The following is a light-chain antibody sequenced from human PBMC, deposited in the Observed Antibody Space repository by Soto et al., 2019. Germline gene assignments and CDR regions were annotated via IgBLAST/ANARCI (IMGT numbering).Light chain of an antibody. J-gene: IGLJ1*01. CDR1: SGHSSYA. Sequence: QPVLTQSPSASASLGASVKLTCTLSSGHSSYAIAWHQQQPEKGPRYLMKLNSDGSHSKGDGIPDRFSGSSSGAGRYLTISSLQSEDEADYYCQTWVTGIYVFGTGTKLTVL. CDR2: LNSDGSH. V-gene: IGLV4-69*01. CDR3: QTWVTGIYV.